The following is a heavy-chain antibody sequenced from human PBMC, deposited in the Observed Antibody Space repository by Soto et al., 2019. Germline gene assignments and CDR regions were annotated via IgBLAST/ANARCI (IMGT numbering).Heavy chain of an antibody. Sequence: GGSLRLSCAASGFTFNNYAVSWARQTPGKGLEWVATISASGAYTFYADSVKGRFTISRDNSQNTLFLHMRSLRAGDTATYYCAKEVIAARPYYFDHWGQGTLVTVSS. J-gene: IGHJ4*02. D-gene: IGHD6-6*01. CDR3: AKEVIAARPYYFDH. CDR2: ISASGAYT. V-gene: IGHV3-23*01. CDR1: GFTFNNYA.